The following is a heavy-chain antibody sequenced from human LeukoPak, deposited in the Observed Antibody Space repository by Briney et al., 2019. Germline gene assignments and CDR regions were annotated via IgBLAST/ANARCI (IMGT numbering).Heavy chain of an antibody. J-gene: IGHJ3*02. V-gene: IGHV3-21*01. CDR3: ARAGSEDAFDI. Sequence: GGSLRPSCAASGSTFSDYYMSWVRQAPGKGLEWVSSISSSSSYIYYADSVKGRFTISRDNAKNSLYLQMNSLRAEDTAVYYCARAGSEDAFDIWGQGTMVTVSS. CDR2: ISSSSSYI. CDR1: GSTFSDYY. D-gene: IGHD6-25*01.